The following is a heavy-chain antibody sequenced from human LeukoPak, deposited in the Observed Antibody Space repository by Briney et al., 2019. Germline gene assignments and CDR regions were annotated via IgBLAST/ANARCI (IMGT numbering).Heavy chain of an antibody. CDR1: GYTLTELS. Sequence: ASVTVSFKVSGYTLTELSMHWVRQAPGKGLEWMGGFDPEDGETIYAQKFQGRVTMTEDTSTDTAYMELSSLRSEDTAVYYCATFSWSYSGTSWGQGTLVTVSS. D-gene: IGHD1-26*01. J-gene: IGHJ5*02. V-gene: IGHV1-24*01. CDR3: ATFSWSYSGTS. CDR2: FDPEDGET.